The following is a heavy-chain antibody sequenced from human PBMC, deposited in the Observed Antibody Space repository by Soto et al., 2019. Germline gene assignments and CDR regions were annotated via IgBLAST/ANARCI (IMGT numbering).Heavy chain of an antibody. CDR3: AREASAVISLDY. Sequence: ASVKVSCKASGYIFTAYSMHWGRQAPGQGLEWVGWFNPNSGDTIYAQKFQGRVTLTGDTSISTAYMELYSLTSDDTAVYYCAREASAVISLDYWGRGTLVTVSS. J-gene: IGHJ4*02. D-gene: IGHD6-19*01. CDR1: GYIFTAYS. CDR2: FNPNSGDT. V-gene: IGHV1-2*02.